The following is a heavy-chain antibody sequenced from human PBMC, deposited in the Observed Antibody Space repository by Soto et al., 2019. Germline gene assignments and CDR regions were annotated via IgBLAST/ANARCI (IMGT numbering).Heavy chain of an antibody. D-gene: IGHD6-13*01. Sequence: GGSLRLSCAASGFTFSSYGMHWVRQAPGKGLEWVAVISYDGSNKYYADSVKGRFTISRDNSKNTLYLQMNSLRAEDTAVYYCAKDSQIGAAIDYFDSGGLGTLVTGS. CDR1: GFTFSSYG. CDR2: ISYDGSNK. V-gene: IGHV3-30*18. CDR3: AKDSQIGAAIDYFDS. J-gene: IGHJ4*02.